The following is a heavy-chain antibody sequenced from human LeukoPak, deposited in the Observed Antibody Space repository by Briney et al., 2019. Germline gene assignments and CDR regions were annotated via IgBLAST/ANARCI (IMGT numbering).Heavy chain of an antibody. V-gene: IGHV1-2*02. J-gene: IGHJ4*02. CDR2: IDPNSGVT. CDR3: ARRGYSGYDFDY. CDR1: GYSFNGYF. D-gene: IGHD5-12*01. Sequence: ASVKVSCKSSGYSFNGYFIHWLRQAPGQGFEWMGWIDPNSGVTKYAQKFQGRVTIARDTSITTTYMDLSRLSSDDTAVYYCARRGYSGYDFDYWGQGTLVTVSS.